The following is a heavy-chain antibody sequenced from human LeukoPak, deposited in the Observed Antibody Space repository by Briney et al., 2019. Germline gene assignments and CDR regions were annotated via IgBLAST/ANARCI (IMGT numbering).Heavy chain of an antibody. Sequence: ASVKVSCKASGHTFTSYQMYWVRQAPGQGLEWMGIINPSGGSTSYAQKFQGRVTMTRDTSTSTVYMELSSLRSEDTAVYYCARADYGDYETFDYWGQGTLVTVSS. V-gene: IGHV1-46*01. CDR1: GHTFTSYQ. CDR3: ARADYGDYETFDY. CDR2: INPSGGST. D-gene: IGHD4-17*01. J-gene: IGHJ4*02.